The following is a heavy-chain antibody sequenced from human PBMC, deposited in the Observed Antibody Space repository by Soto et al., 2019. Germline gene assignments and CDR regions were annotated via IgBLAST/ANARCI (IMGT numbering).Heavy chain of an antibody. V-gene: IGHV1-2*02. CDR1: GYPFTGPY. J-gene: IGHJ6*02. D-gene: IGHD4-4*01. CDR2: INPSSGGT. Sequence: QAQLVQSGTEVKKPGASVKVSCKASGYPFTGPYIYWVRQAPGQGLEWMGWINPSSGGTEFAEKFQGRVTVTRDTSIRKVFLELNSLTSDYTGVYFCARDFRTYSHGVDVWGQGTAVTVSS. CDR3: ARDFRTYSHGVDV.